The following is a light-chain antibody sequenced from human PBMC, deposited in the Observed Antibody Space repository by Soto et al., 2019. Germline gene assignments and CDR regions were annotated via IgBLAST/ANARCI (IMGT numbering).Light chain of an antibody. J-gene: IGKJ4*01. CDR1: QSVLYSSNNANY. Sequence: DIVRAQSPDSLAVSLGGRATITCKSSQSVLYSSNNANYLAWFQQKPGQPPKLLIYWASTRQYGVPDRFTGSGSGTDFTLTISSLQAEDVAVYYCQQYYTSPLTFGGGTKVEIK. CDR3: QQYYTSPLT. CDR2: WAS. V-gene: IGKV4-1*01.